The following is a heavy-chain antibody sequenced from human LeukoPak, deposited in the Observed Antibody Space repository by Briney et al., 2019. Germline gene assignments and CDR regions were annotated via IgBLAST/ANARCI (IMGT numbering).Heavy chain of an antibody. CDR3: ARDTYQPGRIDS. V-gene: IGHV3-21*05. J-gene: IGHJ4*02. CDR1: EFTFSLYA. D-gene: IGHD1-14*01. Sequence: PRGSLRLSCAASEFTFSLYAMNWVRQAPGKGLEWISYINDVSADIHYADSVKGRFTISRDNAKNTLYLQMNSLRAEDTAVYYCARDTYQPGRIDSWGQGTLVIVSS. CDR2: INDVSADI.